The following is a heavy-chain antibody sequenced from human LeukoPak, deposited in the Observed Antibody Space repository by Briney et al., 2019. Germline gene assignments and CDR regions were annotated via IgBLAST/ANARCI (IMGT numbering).Heavy chain of an antibody. D-gene: IGHD4-17*01. CDR3: ARDLRGYGDYKYYFDY. Sequence: ASVKVSCKASGGTFSSYAISWVRQAPGQGLEWMGRIIPILGIANYAQKFQGRVTITADKSTSTAYMELSNLRSEDTAVYYCARDLRGYGDYKYYFDYWGQGTLVTVSS. CDR2: IIPILGIA. J-gene: IGHJ4*02. V-gene: IGHV1-69*04. CDR1: GGTFSSYA.